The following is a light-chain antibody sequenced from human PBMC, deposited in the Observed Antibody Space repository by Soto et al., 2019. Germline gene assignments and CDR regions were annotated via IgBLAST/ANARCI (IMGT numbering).Light chain of an antibody. J-gene: IGKJ1*01. CDR2: GAS. CDR3: QQYGRSPPVK. CDR1: QSVSSSY. Sequence: EIVLTQSPGTLSLSPGESATLSCRASQSVSSSYLAWYQQKPGQAPRLLIYGASTRAAGIPDRFSRSGSGTDFTLTISRLEPEDFAVYYCQQYGRSPPVKFGQGTKVDIK. V-gene: IGKV3-20*01.